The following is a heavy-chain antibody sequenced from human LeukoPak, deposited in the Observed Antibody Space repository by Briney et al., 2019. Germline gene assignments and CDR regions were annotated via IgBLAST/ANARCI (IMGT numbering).Heavy chain of an antibody. J-gene: IGHJ4*02. CDR1: GYTFTSYY. CDR3: AIGFQVPAALASLFDY. CDR2: IYPSGGNT. V-gene: IGHV1-46*01. D-gene: IGHD2-2*01. Sequence: AAVKITFKSSGYTFTSYYMHWVRQAPAQGLEWVGIIYPSGGNTSYAQKFQSRVTMTRDTSTSTVYMELRSLRYEATAVYYCAIGFQVPAALASLFDYWGQGTLVTVSS.